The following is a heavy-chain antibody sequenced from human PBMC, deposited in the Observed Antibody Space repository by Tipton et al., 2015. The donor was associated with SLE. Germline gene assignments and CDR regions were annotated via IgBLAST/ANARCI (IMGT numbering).Heavy chain of an antibody. CDR2: INHSGST. D-gene: IGHD1-26*01. CDR1: GGSFSGYY. V-gene: IGHV4-34*01. J-gene: IGHJ3*02. CDR3: AICSGSYYRGAFDI. Sequence: TLSLTCAVYGGSFSGYYWSWIRQPPGKGLEWIGEINHSGSTNYNPSLKSRVTISGDTSKNQFSLKLSSVTAADTAVYYCAICSGSYYRGAFDIWGQGTMVTVSS.